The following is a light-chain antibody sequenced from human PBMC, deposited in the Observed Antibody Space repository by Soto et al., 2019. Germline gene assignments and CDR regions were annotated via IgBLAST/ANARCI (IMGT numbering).Light chain of an antibody. V-gene: IGKV3-20*01. Sequence: EIVLTQFPGTLSLSPGDRATLSCRASQSVGNNYLAWYQQKPGQAPRLIIFNVSSRATGIPHRFSGSGSGTDFSLTISRLEPEDFAVYYCQHYGISLSITFGQGTRLESK. CDR3: QHYGISLSIT. J-gene: IGKJ5*01. CDR2: NVS. CDR1: QSVGNNY.